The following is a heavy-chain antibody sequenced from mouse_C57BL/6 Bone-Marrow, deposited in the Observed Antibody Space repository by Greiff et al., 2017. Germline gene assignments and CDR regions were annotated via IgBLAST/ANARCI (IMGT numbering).Heavy chain of an antibody. V-gene: IGHV7-1*01. CDR1: GFTFRDFY. J-gene: IGHJ2*01. Sequence: EVQLVESGGGLVQSGRSLRLSCATSGFTFRDFYMEWVRQAPGKGLEWIAASRNNANDYTTEYSGSVKGRFIVSRDTSQSILYLQMNALRAEDTAIYYCARDLGREYFDYWGQGTTLTVSS. D-gene: IGHD4-1*01. CDR2: SRNNANDYTT. CDR3: ARDLGREYFDY.